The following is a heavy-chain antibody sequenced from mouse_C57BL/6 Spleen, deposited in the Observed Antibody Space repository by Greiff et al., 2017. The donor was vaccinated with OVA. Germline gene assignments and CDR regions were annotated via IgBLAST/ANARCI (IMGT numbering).Heavy chain of an antibody. J-gene: IGHJ1*03. CDR2: IYPGDGDT. V-gene: IGHV1-82*01. CDR1: GYAFSSSW. D-gene: IGHD2-4*01. Sequence: QVQLQQSGPELVKPGASVKISCKASGYAFSSSWMNWVKQRPGKGLEWIGRIYPGDGDTNYNGKFKGKATLTADKSSSTAYMQLSSLTSEDSAVYFCAREGVYDYDRYFDVWGTGTTGTVSS. CDR3: AREGVYDYDRYFDV.